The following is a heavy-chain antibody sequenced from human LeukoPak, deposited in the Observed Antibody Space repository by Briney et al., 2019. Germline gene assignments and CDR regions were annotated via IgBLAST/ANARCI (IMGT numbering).Heavy chain of an antibody. J-gene: IGHJ4*02. Sequence: ASVKVSCKASGYTFTSYYMHWVRQAPGQGLEWMGIINPSGGTTTYAQKFQGRVTVTRDTSTSTVYMELSSLTSEDTAVHYCGNSGYGGLDYWGQGTLVTVSS. D-gene: IGHD5-12*01. CDR3: GNSGYGGLDY. CDR2: INPSGGTT. V-gene: IGHV1-46*03. CDR1: GYTFTSYY.